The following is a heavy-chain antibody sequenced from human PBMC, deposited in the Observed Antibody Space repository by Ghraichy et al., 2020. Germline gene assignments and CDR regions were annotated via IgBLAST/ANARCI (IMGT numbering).Heavy chain of an antibody. CDR2: IYHTGST. D-gene: IGHD6-13*01. CDR3: ALGGAVAGPYLNY. CDR1: GDSISTYY. V-gene: IGHV4-59*01. J-gene: IGHJ4*02. Sequence: SETLSLTCTVSGDSISTYYWCWIWPIPGKGKEWIGSIYHTGSTNYNPSLNSRVAISVDTSKNQLSLNLSSVTAAATAVSYCALGGAVAGPYLNYWGQGTLVSVSS.